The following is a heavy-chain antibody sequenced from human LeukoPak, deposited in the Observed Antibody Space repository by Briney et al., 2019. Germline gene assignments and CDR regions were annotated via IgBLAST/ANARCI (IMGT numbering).Heavy chain of an antibody. J-gene: IGHJ6*02. CDR1: GFTFSSYS. Sequence: QTGGSLRLSCAASGFTFSSYSMNWVRQAPGKGLEWVSYISSSSSTIYYADSVKGRFTISRDNAKNSLYLQMNSLRAEDTAVYYCARNLYSPTPYYYGMDVWGQGTTVTVSS. CDR3: ARNLYSPTPYYYGMDV. D-gene: IGHD6-13*01. V-gene: IGHV3-48*04. CDR2: ISSSSSTI.